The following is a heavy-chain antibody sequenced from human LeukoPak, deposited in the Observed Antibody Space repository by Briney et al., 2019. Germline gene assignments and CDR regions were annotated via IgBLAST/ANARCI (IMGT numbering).Heavy chain of an antibody. V-gene: IGHV3-30-3*01. CDR1: GFTFSSFW. Sequence: GGSLRLSCAASGFTFSSFWMHWVRQAPGKGLEWVAVISYDGSNKYYADSVKGRFTISRDNSKNTLYLQMNSLRAEDTAVYYCAREGARIAVAGYFDLWGRGTLVTVSS. CDR3: AREGARIAVAGYFDL. D-gene: IGHD6-19*01. CDR2: ISYDGSNK. J-gene: IGHJ2*01.